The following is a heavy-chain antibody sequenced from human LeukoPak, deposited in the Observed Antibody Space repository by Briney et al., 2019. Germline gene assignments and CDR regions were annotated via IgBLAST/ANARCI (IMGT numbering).Heavy chain of an antibody. Sequence: SVKVSCKASGYTFTTYAMTWVRQAPGQGPEWLGGIIPIFGTANYAQKFQGRVTITADESTSTAYMELSSLRSEDTAVYYCARIPGYSSSWYSYYYYGMDVWGQGTTVTVSS. D-gene: IGHD6-13*01. V-gene: IGHV1-69*13. CDR3: ARIPGYSSSWYSYYYYGMDV. CDR2: IIPIFGTA. CDR1: GYTFTTYA. J-gene: IGHJ6*02.